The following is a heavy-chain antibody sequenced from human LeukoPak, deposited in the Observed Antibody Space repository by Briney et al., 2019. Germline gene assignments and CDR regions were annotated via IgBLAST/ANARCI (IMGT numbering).Heavy chain of an antibody. V-gene: IGHV4-59*08. Sequence: SETLSLTCTVSGGSISSYYWSWIRQPPGKGLEWIGYIYYSGSTNYNPSLKSRVTISVDTPKNQFSLKLSSVTAADTAVYYCAKQVGQGYYDFWSGYYSDYWGQGTLVTVSS. CDR3: AKQVGQGYYDFWSGYYSDY. CDR1: GGSISSYY. CDR2: IYYSGST. D-gene: IGHD3-3*01. J-gene: IGHJ4*02.